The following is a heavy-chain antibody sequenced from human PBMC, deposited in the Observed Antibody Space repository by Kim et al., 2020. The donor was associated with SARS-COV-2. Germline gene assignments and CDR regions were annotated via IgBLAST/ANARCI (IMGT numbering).Heavy chain of an antibody. J-gene: IGHJ4*02. D-gene: IGHD3-16*02. V-gene: IGHV3-30*04. CDR2: ISYDGSNK. Sequence: GGSLRLSCAASGFTFSSYAMHWVRQAPGKGLEWVAVISYDGSNKYYADSVKGRFTISRDNSKNTLYLQMNSLRAEDTAVYYCARDSKDLGGLRLGELSTGFLDYWGQGTLVTVSS. CDR3: ARDSKDLGGLRLGELSTGFLDY. CDR1: GFTFSSYA.